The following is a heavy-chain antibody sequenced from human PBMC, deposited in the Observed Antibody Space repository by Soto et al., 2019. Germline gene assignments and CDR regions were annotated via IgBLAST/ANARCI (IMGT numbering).Heavy chain of an antibody. Sequence: SETLSLTCAVYGGSFRGYYWAWIRQPPGKGLEWIGEIDHIGDTKYNPSLKSRVTISVDTSKNQFSLKLASVTAADTAVYYCARVEYTYNYRGLDSWGQGTLVTVSS. CDR2: IDHIGDT. V-gene: IGHV4-34*01. CDR1: GGSFRGYY. CDR3: ARVEYTYNYRGLDS. D-gene: IGHD3-16*01. J-gene: IGHJ4*02.